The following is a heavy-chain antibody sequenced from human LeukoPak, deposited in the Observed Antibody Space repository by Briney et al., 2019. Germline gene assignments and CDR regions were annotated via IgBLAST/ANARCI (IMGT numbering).Heavy chain of an antibody. CDR1: GFTFDSYA. Sequence: GGSLRLSCEGSGFTFDSYAMSWVRQSPGKGLEWVSAITGTGGNTNHADSVKDRFTISRDNSKNTVYLQMNSLRAEDTAIYYCAKVHGSGNYRFDCWGQGTLVTVSS. D-gene: IGHD3-10*01. CDR3: AKVHGSGNYRFDC. V-gene: IGHV3-23*01. J-gene: IGHJ4*02. CDR2: ITGTGGNT.